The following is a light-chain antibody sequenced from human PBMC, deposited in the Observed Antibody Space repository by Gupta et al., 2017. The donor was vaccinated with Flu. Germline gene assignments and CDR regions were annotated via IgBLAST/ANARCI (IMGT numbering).Light chain of an antibody. Sequence: DIVMTQSPLSLPVTPGEPASISCRSSQSLLHSNGYNYLDWYLQKPGQSPQLLIYLGSNRASGVPDRFSGRGSGTDFTLKISRVEAEDVGVYYCMQARQTPPWTFGQGTKVEIK. CDR2: LGS. J-gene: IGKJ1*01. V-gene: IGKV2-28*01. CDR1: QSLLHSNGYNY. CDR3: MQARQTPPWT.